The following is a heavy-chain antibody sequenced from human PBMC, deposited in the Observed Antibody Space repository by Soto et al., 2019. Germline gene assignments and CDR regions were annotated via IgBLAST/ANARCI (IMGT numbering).Heavy chain of an antibody. V-gene: IGHV4-4*02. CDR2: IWHSGST. D-gene: IGHD4-17*01. CDR1: GASMTSGNW. J-gene: IGHJ4*02. Sequence: RSLTCTVSGASMTSGNWWSWVRHPPGKGLEWIGEIWHSGSTNYNPSLQSRLSISVDKSRNQFHLRLTSVTAADTAVYYCANDNGARGGYSLAYWGQGALVTVS. CDR3: ANDNGARGGYSLAY.